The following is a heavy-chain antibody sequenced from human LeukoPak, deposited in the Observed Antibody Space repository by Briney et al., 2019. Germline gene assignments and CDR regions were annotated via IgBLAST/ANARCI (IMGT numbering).Heavy chain of an antibody. V-gene: IGHV3-7*01. CDR1: GFTFSSYW. D-gene: IGHD3-22*01. J-gene: IGHJ5*02. Sequence: PGGPLRLSCAASGFTFSSYWMSWVRQAPGKGLEWVANIKQDGSEKYYVDSVKGRFTISRDNAKNSLYLQMNSLRAEDTAVYYCARDSSRAWYYYDSSGSTFDPWGQGTLVTVSS. CDR3: ARDSSRAWYYYDSSGSTFDP. CDR2: IKQDGSEK.